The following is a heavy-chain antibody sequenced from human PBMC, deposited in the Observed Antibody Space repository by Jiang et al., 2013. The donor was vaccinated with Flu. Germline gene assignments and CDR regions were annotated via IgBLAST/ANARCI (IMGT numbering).Heavy chain of an antibody. J-gene: IGHJ3*02. CDR2: IDPYGGNT. D-gene: IGHD3-22*01. Sequence: GAEVKKPGASVKVSCKASGYSFTSYYVHWVRQAPGQGLEGMGMIDPYGGNTVYAQKFRGRVTMTRDTSTTTVYMELSSLRSEDTAVYYCVRDDSSSYPIWGQGTMVTVSS. CDR3: VRDDSSSYPI. CDR1: GYSFTSYY. V-gene: IGHV1-46*01.